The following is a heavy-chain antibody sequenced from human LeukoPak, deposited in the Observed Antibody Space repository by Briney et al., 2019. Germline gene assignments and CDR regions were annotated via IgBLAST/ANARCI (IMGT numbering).Heavy chain of an antibody. Sequence: GGTLRLSCAASGFTFSSYVMSWVRQAPGKGLEWVSAISGSGGSTYYADSVKGRFTISRDNSKNMLYLQMNSLRAEDTAVYYCARAGNIRFDYWGQGTLVTVSS. CDR3: ARAGNIRFDY. J-gene: IGHJ4*02. D-gene: IGHD2/OR15-2a*01. CDR2: ISGSGGST. V-gene: IGHV3-23*01. CDR1: GFTFSSYV.